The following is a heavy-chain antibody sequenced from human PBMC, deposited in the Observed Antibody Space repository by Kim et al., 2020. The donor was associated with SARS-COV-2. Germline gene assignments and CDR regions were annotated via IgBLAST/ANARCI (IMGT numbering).Heavy chain of an antibody. J-gene: IGHJ6*02. Sequence: GGSLRLSCAASGFTFSSYGMHWVRQAPGKGLEWVAVISYDGSNKYYADSVKGRFTISRDNSKNTLYLQMNSLRAEDTAVYYCARDTEGSGDSSGYYYYGMDVWGQGTTVTVSS. D-gene: IGHD3-22*01. CDR2: ISYDGSNK. CDR3: ARDTEGSGDSSGYYYYGMDV. V-gene: IGHV3-33*05. CDR1: GFTFSSYG.